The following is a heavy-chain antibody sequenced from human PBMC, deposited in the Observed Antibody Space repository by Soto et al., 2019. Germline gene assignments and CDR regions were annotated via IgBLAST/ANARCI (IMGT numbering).Heavy chain of an antibody. Sequence: QVQLVESGAEVRKPGASVKVSCKASGYIFTDYYMHWVRQAPGQGLEWMGWINPNTGGTNYAQKFQGRVTMARDTSINTAYMELNRLTSDDTAVYYCAREQAAGIESLGYWGQGALVTVSS. J-gene: IGHJ4*02. V-gene: IGHV1-2*02. CDR3: AREQAAGIESLGY. CDR1: GYIFTDYY. CDR2: INPNTGGT. D-gene: IGHD6-13*01.